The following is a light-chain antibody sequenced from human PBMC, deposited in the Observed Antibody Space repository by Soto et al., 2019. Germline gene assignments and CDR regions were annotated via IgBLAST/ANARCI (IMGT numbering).Light chain of an antibody. CDR2: EAS. J-gene: IGKJ3*01. Sequence: EVVLTQSPGTLSLSPGERATLSCRASQNVNYYLTWYQHKPGQAPRLLIYEASNRAAGIPARFSGSGSGTDFTLTISSLEPEDSATYYCQEYHSPPFTFGPGTKVDIK. V-gene: IGKV3-11*01. CDR3: QEYHSPPFT. CDR1: QNVNYY.